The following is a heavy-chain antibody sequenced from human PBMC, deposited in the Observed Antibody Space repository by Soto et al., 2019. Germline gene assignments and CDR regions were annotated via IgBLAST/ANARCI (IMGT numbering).Heavy chain of an antibody. J-gene: IGHJ4*02. CDR2: ISSSDSTI. CDR1: GFTFSDYF. D-gene: IGHD3-3*01. Sequence: QVQLVESGGGLVKPGGPLRLSCAASGFTFSDYFMSWIRQAPGKGLEWVSSISSSDSTIYYADSVKGRFTISRDNAKNSLYLQMNSLRAEDTAVYYCARWGVDDFWSGYYSDYWGQGTLVTVSS. V-gene: IGHV3-11*01. CDR3: ARWGVDDFWSGYYSDY.